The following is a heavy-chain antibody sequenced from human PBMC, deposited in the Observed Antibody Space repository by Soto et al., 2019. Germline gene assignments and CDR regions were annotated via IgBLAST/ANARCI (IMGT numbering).Heavy chain of an antibody. D-gene: IGHD3-22*01. Sequence: QVQLVESGGGVVQPGRSLRLSCAASGFTFSSYGRHWGRQAPGKRLEWVAVISYDGSNKYYADSVKGRFTISRDNSKNTLYLQMNSLRAEDTAVYYCAKDLTMIVVVISPGSAFDLWGQGTMVTVSS. J-gene: IGHJ3*01. V-gene: IGHV3-30*18. CDR1: GFTFSSYG. CDR3: AKDLTMIVVVISPGSAFDL. CDR2: ISYDGSNK.